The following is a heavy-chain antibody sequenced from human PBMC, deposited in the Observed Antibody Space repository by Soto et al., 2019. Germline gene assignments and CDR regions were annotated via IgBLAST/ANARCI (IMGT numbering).Heavy chain of an antibody. J-gene: IGHJ2*01. Sequence: ILSLTCTVSGGSISSSSYYWGWIRQPPGKGLEWIGSIYYSGSTYYNPSLKSRVTISVDTSKNQFSLKLSSVTAADTAVYYCARHSLWSGYYIGGQKNWYFDLWGRGTLVTVSS. CDR1: GGSISSSSYY. V-gene: IGHV4-39*01. CDR3: ARHSLWSGYYIGGQKNWYFDL. CDR2: IYYSGST. D-gene: IGHD3-3*01.